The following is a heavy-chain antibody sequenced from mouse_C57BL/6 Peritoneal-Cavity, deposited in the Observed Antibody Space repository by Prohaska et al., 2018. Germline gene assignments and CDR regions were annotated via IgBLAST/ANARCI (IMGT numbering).Heavy chain of an antibody. V-gene: IGHV2-9-1*01. J-gene: IGHJ3*01. Sequence: LVAPSQSLSITCTVSAFSLTSSVISWVRQPPGKGLEWLGVIWTGVGSHYNSALKSRLSISKDNSKSQLFLKMNILHAEETARYYYLRDSLQLDGDYAIEDWGQGTRVTVSA. CDR3: LRDSLQLDGDYAIED. CDR1: AFSLTSSV. CDR2: IWTGVGS. D-gene: IGHD2-13*01.